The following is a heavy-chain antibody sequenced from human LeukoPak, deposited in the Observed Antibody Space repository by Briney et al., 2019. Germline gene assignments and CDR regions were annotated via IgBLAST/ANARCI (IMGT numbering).Heavy chain of an antibody. V-gene: IGHV3-23*01. CDR2: ISGSGGST. CDR3: AKAVGYDFWSGYYYYYYGMDV. CDR1: GFTFSSYA. Sequence: GGSLRLSCAASGFTFSSYAMSWVRQAPGKGLEWVSAISGSGGSTYYADSVKGQFTISRDNSKNTLYLQMNSLRAEDTAVYYCAKAVGYDFWSGYYYYYYGMDVWGQGTTVTVSS. J-gene: IGHJ6*02. D-gene: IGHD3-3*01.